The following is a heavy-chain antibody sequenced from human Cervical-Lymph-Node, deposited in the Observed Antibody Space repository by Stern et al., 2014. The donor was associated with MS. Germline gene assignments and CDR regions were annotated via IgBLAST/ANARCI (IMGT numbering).Heavy chain of an antibody. CDR3: GREVALTAGLLGF. J-gene: IGHJ4*02. V-gene: IGHV5-51*01. CDR2: IFPSDSET. CDR1: GYSFSSYW. Sequence: MQLVQSGAEVKKPGESLKIACKGSGYSFSSYWIAWVRPMPGKGLEWMGMIFPSDSETRYSPSFEGQVTISVDKSTSTAYLHWSSLKASDTARYYCGREVALTAGLLGFWGQGTQVIVS. D-gene: IGHD3-22*01.